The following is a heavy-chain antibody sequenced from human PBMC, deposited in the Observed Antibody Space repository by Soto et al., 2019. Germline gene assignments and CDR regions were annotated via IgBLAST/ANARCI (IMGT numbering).Heavy chain of an antibody. J-gene: IGHJ4*02. V-gene: IGHV4-31*03. Sequence: SETLSLTCTVSGASIRGYYWSWIRQHPGKGLEWIGYIYYSGSTYYNPSLKSRVIISVDTSKNQFSLKLSSVTAADTAVYYCARGSTVAAILFDYWGQGTLVTVSS. CDR1: GASIRGYY. CDR3: ARGSTVAAILFDY. D-gene: IGHD2-15*01. CDR2: IYYSGST.